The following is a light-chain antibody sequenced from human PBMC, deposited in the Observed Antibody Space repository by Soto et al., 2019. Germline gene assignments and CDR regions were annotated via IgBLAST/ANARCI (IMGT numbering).Light chain of an antibody. CDR2: GAS. J-gene: IGKJ1*01. CDR1: QSVSSSY. Sequence: EIVLTQSPGTLSLSPGERVTLSCRASQSVSSSYLAWYQQKPGQAPRLLIYGASSRATGIPDRFSGSGSGKDFTLTMSRLEPEDFAVYYCQQYGSSPWTFGQGTKV. CDR3: QQYGSSPWT. V-gene: IGKV3-20*01.